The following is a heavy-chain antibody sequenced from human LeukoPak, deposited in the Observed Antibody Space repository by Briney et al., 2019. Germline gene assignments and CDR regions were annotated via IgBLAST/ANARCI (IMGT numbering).Heavy chain of an antibody. CDR2: ISGSGGST. J-gene: IGHJ4*02. Sequence: GGSLRLSCAASGFTFSSYAMSWVRQAPGGGLEWVSAISGSGGSTYYGDSVKGRFTISRDNSKNTLYLQMNSLRVEDTAVYYCAKATSVTTLFDYWGQGTLVTVSS. CDR1: GFTFSSYA. CDR3: AKATSVTTLFDY. V-gene: IGHV3-23*01. D-gene: IGHD4-17*01.